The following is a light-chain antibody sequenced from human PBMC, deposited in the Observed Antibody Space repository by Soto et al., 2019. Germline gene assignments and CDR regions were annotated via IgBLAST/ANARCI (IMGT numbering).Light chain of an antibody. CDR3: QQYNDNWPT. V-gene: IGKV3-15*01. J-gene: IGKJ1*01. CDR2: GAS. Sequence: EIFWRLSAYKLSLSPKERATLSCMASQSVRTNLAWYQHKPGQAPRLLIYGASNRATGFPARFSGSGSGTEFTLTISSLQSEDFAVYYCQQYNDNWPTFGQGTKVDIK. CDR1: QSVRTN.